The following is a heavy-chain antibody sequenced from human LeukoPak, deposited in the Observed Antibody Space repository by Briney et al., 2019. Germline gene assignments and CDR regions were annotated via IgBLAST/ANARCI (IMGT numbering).Heavy chain of an antibody. D-gene: IGHD2-15*01. J-gene: IGHJ4*02. CDR2: INGDGSST. V-gene: IGHV3-74*01. CDR3: ARDGGSCEDY. CDR1: GFTFRSYW. Sequence: GGSLRLSCAASGFTFRSYWMHWVRQAPGKGLVWVSRINGDGSSTSYGDSVKGRFTISRDNAKNTLYLQMNSLRAEDTAVYYCARDGGSCEDYWGQGTLVTVSS.